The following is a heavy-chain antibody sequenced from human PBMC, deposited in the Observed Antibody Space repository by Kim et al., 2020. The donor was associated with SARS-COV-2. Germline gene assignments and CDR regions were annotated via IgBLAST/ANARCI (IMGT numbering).Heavy chain of an antibody. CDR3: ARGYDFWSGYTGDY. V-gene: IGHV3-33*01. J-gene: IGHJ4*02. Sequence: GGSLRLSCAASGFTFSSYGMHWVRQAPGKGLEWVAVIWYDGSNKYYADSVKGRFTISRDNSKNTLYLQMNSLRAEDTAVYYCARGYDFWSGYTGDYWGQGTLVTVSS. CDR1: GFTFSSYG. D-gene: IGHD3-3*01. CDR2: IWYDGSNK.